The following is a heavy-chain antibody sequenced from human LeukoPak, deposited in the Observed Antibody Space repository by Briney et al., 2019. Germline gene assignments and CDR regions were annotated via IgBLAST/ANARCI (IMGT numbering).Heavy chain of an antibody. Sequence: PGGSLRLSCAASQFTFSNYAMNWVRQAPGKGLEWVSYINPTCFTIYYADSVRGRFTISRDNPSNSLYLQMDSLTEDDTAVYFCARQGVLLRNYFDSWGQGTQVTVSS. J-gene: IGHJ4*02. V-gene: IGHV3-48*02. D-gene: IGHD2/OR15-2a*01. CDR1: QFTFSNYA. CDR2: INPTCFTI. CDR3: ARQGVLLRNYFDS.